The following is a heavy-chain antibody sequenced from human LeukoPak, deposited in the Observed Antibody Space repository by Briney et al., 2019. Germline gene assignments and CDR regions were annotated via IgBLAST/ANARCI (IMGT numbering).Heavy chain of an antibody. V-gene: IGHV4-38-2*01. D-gene: IGHD3-10*01. CDR2: NYHRGSI. J-gene: IGHJ4*02. CDR1: GYSISSACY. Sequence: SETLSLTCGVSGYSISSACYWGWIRQPPGKGLEWIGSNYHRGSIYSNPSLKSRVTISVDTSKNQFSLKLTSMTAADTAVYFCARGPYGSGSYPYYFDYWGQGTLITVSS. CDR3: ARGPYGSGSYPYYFDY.